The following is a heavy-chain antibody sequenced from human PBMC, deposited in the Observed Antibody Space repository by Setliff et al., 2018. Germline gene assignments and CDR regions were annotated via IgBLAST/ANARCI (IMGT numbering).Heavy chain of an antibody. J-gene: IGHJ1*01. Sequence: ASVKVSCKASGYTFTNYPIHWVRQAPGQGLECMGWIHAGNGDTKYSQKFQGRVTITRDTSASTVYMELSSLRSEDTAVYYCASAHYYSGYIEYFQYWGQGTLVTVSS. D-gene: IGHD5-12*01. CDR2: IHAGNGDT. V-gene: IGHV1-3*01. CDR3: ASAHYYSGYIEYFQY. CDR1: GYTFTNYP.